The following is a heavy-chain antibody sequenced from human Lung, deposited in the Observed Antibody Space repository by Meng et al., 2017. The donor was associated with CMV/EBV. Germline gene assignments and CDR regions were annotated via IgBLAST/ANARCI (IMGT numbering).Heavy chain of an antibody. CDR2: IWYDGSSK. V-gene: IGHV3-33*06. CDR1: GFTFRNFG. D-gene: IGHD4-11*01. Sequence: GGSXRLXXAASGFTFRNFGMHWVRQAPGKGLEWVAVIWYDGSSKYYADSVKGRFTISRDNSKNTLFLLMNSLRAEDTAVYYCAKEDPNTVSFDYWVQGTXVTVSS. CDR3: AKEDPNTVSFDY. J-gene: IGHJ4*02.